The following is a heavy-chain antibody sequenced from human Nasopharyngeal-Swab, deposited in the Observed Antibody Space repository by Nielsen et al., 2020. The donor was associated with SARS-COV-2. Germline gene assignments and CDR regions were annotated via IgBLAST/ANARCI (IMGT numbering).Heavy chain of an antibody. CDR2: IVGSGDNSGSGGST. CDR1: RYSFRTYG. Sequence: GESLKISCVASRYSFRTYGMSWVRQAPGKGLEWVAAIVGSGDNSGSGGSTYYADSVKGRFTISRDNSKNTLSLQMNGLGAEDTAVYYCAKDLRGPYFFWGQGTLVTVSS. V-gene: IGHV3-23*01. D-gene: IGHD2/OR15-2a*01. J-gene: IGHJ4*02. CDR3: AKDLRGPYFF.